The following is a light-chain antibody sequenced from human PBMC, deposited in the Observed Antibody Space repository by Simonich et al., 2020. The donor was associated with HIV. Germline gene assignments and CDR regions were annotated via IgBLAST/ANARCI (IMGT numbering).Light chain of an antibody. V-gene: IGKV2-29*03. Sequence: DIVMTQTPLSLSVTPGQPASISCKSSRSLLYSDGKTYLYWYLQKPGQSPQPLIYEIFNRCSGVPDRFSGSGSGTDFTLKISRVEAEDVGVYYCMQALQTPFTFGPGTKVDIK. CDR1: RSLLYSDGKTY. J-gene: IGKJ3*01. CDR3: MQALQTPFT. CDR2: EIF.